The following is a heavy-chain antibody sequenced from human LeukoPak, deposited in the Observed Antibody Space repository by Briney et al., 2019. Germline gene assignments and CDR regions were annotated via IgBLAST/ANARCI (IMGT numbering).Heavy chain of an antibody. CDR1: GFTFSSYA. J-gene: IGHJ4*02. V-gene: IGHV3-23*01. D-gene: IGHD3-22*01. Sequence: GGSLRLSCAASGFTFSSYAMNWARQAPGRGLEWVPTITGSGGETYYTDSVKGRFTISRDNSKNTLYLQMNSLRAEDTAIYYCAKDPYVGGGYHFDSWGQGALVTVSS. CDR3: AKDPYVGGGYHFDS. CDR2: ITGSGGET.